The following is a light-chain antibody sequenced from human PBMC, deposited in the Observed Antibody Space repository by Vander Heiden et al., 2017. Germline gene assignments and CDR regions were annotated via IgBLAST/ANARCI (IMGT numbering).Light chain of an antibody. J-gene: IGLJ3*02. Sequence: QSVLTQPPSASGTPGQRVSISCSGSSSNIGFDVVNWYQQFPGTAPKLIIYSNNQRPSGVPDRFSGSKSGSSASLAISGLQSEDEADYYCAAWDDSLNGRWVFGGGTKLTVL. CDR3: AAWDDSLNGRWV. V-gene: IGLV1-44*01. CDR1: SSNIGFDV. CDR2: SNN.